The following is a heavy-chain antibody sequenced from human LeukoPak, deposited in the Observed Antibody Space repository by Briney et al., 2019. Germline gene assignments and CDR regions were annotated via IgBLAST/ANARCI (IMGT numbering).Heavy chain of an antibody. CDR1: GFTFSSYA. CDR3: ARDRHYYDRSGYAYYFDY. Sequence: QPGGSLRLSCAASGFTFSSYAMHWVRQAPGKGLEWVAVISYDGSNKYYADSVKGRFTISRDNSKNTLYLQMNSLRAEDTAVYYCARDRHYYDRSGYAYYFDYWGQGTLVTVSS. CDR2: ISYDGSNK. J-gene: IGHJ4*02. D-gene: IGHD3-22*01. V-gene: IGHV3-30-3*01.